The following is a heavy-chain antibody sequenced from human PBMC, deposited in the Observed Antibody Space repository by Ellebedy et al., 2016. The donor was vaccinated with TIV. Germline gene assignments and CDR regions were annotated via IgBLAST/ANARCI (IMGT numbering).Heavy chain of an antibody. CDR2: ISGSSSII. Sequence: GESLKISCVASGITFSTYSMNWVRQAPGKGLEWVSYISGSSSIIYYADSVKGRFTISRDNAKNSLYLQMNSLRAEDTAVYYCARDANRDRNYYGMDVWGQGTTVTVSS. CDR3: ARDANRDRNYYGMDV. D-gene: IGHD1-14*01. V-gene: IGHV3-48*01. J-gene: IGHJ6*02. CDR1: GITFSTYS.